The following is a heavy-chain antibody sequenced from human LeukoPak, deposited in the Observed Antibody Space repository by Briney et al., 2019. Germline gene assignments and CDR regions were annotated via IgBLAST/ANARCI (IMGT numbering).Heavy chain of an antibody. J-gene: IGHJ3*02. D-gene: IGHD1-26*01. Sequence: PSETLSLTCTVSGGSISSYYWSWIRQPPGKGLEWIGYIYYSGRTNYNPSLKSRVTISVDTSKNQFSLKLSSVTAADTAVYYCAGPGVSGGDAFGILGQGTMVTVSS. CDR1: GGSISSYY. V-gene: IGHV4-59*08. CDR3: AGPGVSGGDAFGI. CDR2: IYYSGRT.